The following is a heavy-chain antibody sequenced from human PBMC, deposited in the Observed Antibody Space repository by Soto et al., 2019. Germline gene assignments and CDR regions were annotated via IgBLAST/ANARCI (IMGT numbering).Heavy chain of an antibody. D-gene: IGHD3-22*01. J-gene: IGHJ4*02. CDR3: ARVVDSGYYPDY. V-gene: IGHV3-11*01. CDR2: ISGSGFTI. Sequence: PGGSLRLSCAASGFNFGDYYMTWIRQAPEKGLEWVSYISGSGFTIYYADSVKGRFTISRDNAKNSVLLQMNSLRAEDTAVFYCARVVDSGYYPDYWGQGTLVTVSS. CDR1: GFNFGDYY.